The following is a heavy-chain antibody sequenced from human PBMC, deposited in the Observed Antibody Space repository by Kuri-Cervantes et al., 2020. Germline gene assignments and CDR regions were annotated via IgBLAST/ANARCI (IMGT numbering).Heavy chain of an antibody. V-gene: IGHV3-23*01. J-gene: IGHJ4*02. CDR2: ISGSGGST. CDR3: AKGDYYGSGSLYYFDY. CDR1: GFTFRSYA. Sequence: GESLKISCAASGFTFRSYAMSWVRQAPGKGLEWVSAISGSGGSTYYADSVKGRFTISRDNSKNTLYLQMNSLRAEDTAVYYCAKGDYYGSGSLYYFDYWGQGTLVTVSS. D-gene: IGHD3-10*01.